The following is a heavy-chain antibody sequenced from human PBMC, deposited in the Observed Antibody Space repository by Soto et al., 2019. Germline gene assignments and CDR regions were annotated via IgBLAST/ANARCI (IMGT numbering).Heavy chain of an antibody. CDR1: GFTFSSYG. J-gene: IGHJ4*02. CDR2: IWYDGSNK. Sequence: QVQLVESGGGVVQPGRSLRLSCAASGFTFSSYGMHWVRQAPGKGLEWVAVIWYDGSNKYYADSVKGRFTISRDNSKNTLYLQMNSLRAEDTAVYYCARDYYGSGSYYNQGYYFDYWGQGTLVTVSS. D-gene: IGHD3-10*01. V-gene: IGHV3-33*01. CDR3: ARDYYGSGSYYNQGYYFDY.